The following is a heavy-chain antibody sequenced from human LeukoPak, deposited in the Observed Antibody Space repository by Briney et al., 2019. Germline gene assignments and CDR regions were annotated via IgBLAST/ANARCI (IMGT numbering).Heavy chain of an antibody. Sequence: ASVRVSCKASGYTFTSYDINWVRQATGQGLEWMGWMNPNSGNTGYAQKFQGRVTMTRNTSISTAYMELSSLRSEDTAVYYCAKRGDYYGSGALYGMDVWGQGTTVTVSS. CDR1: GYTFTSYD. CDR2: MNPNSGNT. J-gene: IGHJ6*02. CDR3: AKRGDYYGSGALYGMDV. D-gene: IGHD3-10*01. V-gene: IGHV1-8*01.